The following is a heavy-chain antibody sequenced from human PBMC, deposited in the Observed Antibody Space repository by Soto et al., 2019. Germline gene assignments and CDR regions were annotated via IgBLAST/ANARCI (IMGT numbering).Heavy chain of an antibody. Sequence: VQLQESGPGLVKPSQTLSLTCTVSGGSIRSGGYYWSWIRQHPGKGLEWIGYFYYSGNTYYNPSLKSRLTISGDTSKNQFSLNLSSVTAADTAVYYCARAMGAINYFDYWGQGTLVTVSS. CDR2: FYYSGNT. J-gene: IGHJ4*02. CDR3: ARAMGAINYFDY. V-gene: IGHV4-31*03. D-gene: IGHD1-26*01. CDR1: GGSIRSGGYY.